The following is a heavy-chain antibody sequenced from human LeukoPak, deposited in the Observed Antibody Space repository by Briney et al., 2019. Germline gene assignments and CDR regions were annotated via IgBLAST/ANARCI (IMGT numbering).Heavy chain of an antibody. Sequence: GRSLRLSCATSGFTFSTYGIHWVRQAPGKGLEWVAAIWPDGSYKYYADSVKGRFTISRDNSKGTHYLQMNSLRSEDTAVYYCAKAQPTLISRSFDCWGQGALVTVSS. CDR3: AKAQPTLISRSFDC. V-gene: IGHV3-33*06. CDR1: GFTFSTYG. J-gene: IGHJ4*02. D-gene: IGHD3-10*01. CDR2: IWPDGSYK.